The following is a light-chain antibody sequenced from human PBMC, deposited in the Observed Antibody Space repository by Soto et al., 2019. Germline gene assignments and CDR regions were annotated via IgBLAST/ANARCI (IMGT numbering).Light chain of an antibody. Sequence: SVLTQPPSASGTPGQRVTLSCSGSSSNIGSNPVNWYQQLPGTAPKLLIYSNNQRPSGVPDRFSGSKSGTSASLAISALQSEDEADYYCAAWDSSLNAHLLFGGGTKLTVL. J-gene: IGLJ2*01. CDR2: SNN. V-gene: IGLV1-44*01. CDR3: AAWDSSLNAHLL. CDR1: SSNIGSNP.